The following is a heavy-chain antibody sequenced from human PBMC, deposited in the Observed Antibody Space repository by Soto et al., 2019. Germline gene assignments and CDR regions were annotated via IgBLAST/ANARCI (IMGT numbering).Heavy chain of an antibody. Sequence: QVQLVESGGGVVQPGRSLRLSCAASGFIFSNYGMHWVRQAPGKGLEWVAVLYYDGSNQYYAESVKGRFTISRDISENTLFLQMNILRAEDTAVYYCTRDPSSGWYVDYWGQGTLVTVSS. J-gene: IGHJ4*02. CDR1: GFIFSNYG. CDR2: LYYDGSNQ. D-gene: IGHD6-19*01. V-gene: IGHV3-33*01. CDR3: TRDPSSGWYVDY.